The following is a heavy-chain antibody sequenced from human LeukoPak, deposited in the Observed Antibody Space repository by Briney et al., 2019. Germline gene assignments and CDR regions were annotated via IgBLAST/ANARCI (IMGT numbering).Heavy chain of an antibody. V-gene: IGHV3-23*01. J-gene: IGHJ4*02. CDR2: ISGSGGST. Sequence: GGSLRLSCAASGFTVSSNYMSWVRQAPGKGLEWVSAISGSGGSTYYADSVKGRFTISRDNSKNTLYLQMNSLRAEDTAVYYCAKDRDSGSYATDYWGQGTLVTVSS. CDR1: GFTVSSNY. CDR3: AKDRDSGSYATDY. D-gene: IGHD1-26*01.